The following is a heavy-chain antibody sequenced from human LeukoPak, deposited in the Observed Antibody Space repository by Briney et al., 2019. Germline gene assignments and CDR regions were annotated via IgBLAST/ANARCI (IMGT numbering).Heavy chain of an antibody. CDR2: IIPIFGTA. CDR3: ARQGVPAAFDY. Sequence: SEKSSCKGPGVTFSSDTISWVRHAPGQGLEWMGGIIPIFGTANYAQKFQGRVTITADESTSAAYMELSSLRSEDTAVYYCARQGVPAAFDYWGQGTLVTVSS. V-gene: IGHV1-69*01. CDR1: GVTFSSDT. J-gene: IGHJ4*02. D-gene: IGHD2-2*01.